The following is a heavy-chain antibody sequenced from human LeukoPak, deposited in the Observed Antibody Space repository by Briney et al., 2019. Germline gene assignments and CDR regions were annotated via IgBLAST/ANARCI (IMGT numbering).Heavy chain of an antibody. J-gene: IGHJ4*02. Sequence: PGGSLRLSCAASGFTFSSYGMHWVRQAPGQGLEWVAVIWYDGSNKYYADSVKGRFTISRDNSKNTLYLQMNSLRAEDTAVYYCARVTTATYYFDYWGQGTLVTVSS. D-gene: IGHD4-17*01. CDR2: IWYDGSNK. CDR3: ARVTTATYYFDY. CDR1: GFTFSSYG. V-gene: IGHV3-33*01.